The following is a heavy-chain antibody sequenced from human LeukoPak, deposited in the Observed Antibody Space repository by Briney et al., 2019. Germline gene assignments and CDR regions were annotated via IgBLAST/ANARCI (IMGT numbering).Heavy chain of an antibody. D-gene: IGHD6-6*01. CDR2: MNTNSGET. CDR1: GYTFTIYN. J-gene: IGHJ4*02. Sequence: ASVNLSLNGSGYTFTIYNNSMGCDGAGQGLERMGGMNTNSGETGYAQRFQGKLTITREPSISTAYMELRSQRSEDTAVYYCARGDVGSSSLAYWRQGTLVSVSS. CDR3: ARGDVGSSSLAY. V-gene: IGHV1-8*03.